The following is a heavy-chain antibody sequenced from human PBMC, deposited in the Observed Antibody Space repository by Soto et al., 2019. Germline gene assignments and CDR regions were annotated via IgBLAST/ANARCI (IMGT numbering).Heavy chain of an antibody. Sequence: GGSLRLSCTASGFTFGDYAMSWFRQAPGKGLEWVGFIRSKAYGGTTEYAASVKGRFTISRDDSKSIAYLQMNSLKTEDTAVYYCTRVAVLVSDWSALSYYYYYMDVWGKGTTVTVSS. J-gene: IGHJ6*03. CDR1: GFTFGDYA. CDR3: TRVAVLVSDWSALSYYYYYMDV. CDR2: IRSKAYGGTT. D-gene: IGHD3-9*01. V-gene: IGHV3-49*03.